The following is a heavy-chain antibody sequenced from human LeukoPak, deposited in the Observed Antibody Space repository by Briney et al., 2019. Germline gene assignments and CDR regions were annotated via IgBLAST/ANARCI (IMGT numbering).Heavy chain of an antibody. Sequence: GSSVKVSCKASGGTFSSYAISWVRQAPGQGLEWMRGIIPIFGTANYAQKFQGRATITADESTSTVYIELSSLRAEDTAVYYCARVIQSTPTTGTAEYYFDYWGQGTLVTVSS. V-gene: IGHV1-69*01. J-gene: IGHJ4*02. CDR3: ARVIQSTPTTGTAEYYFDY. D-gene: IGHD1-1*01. CDR2: IIPIFGTA. CDR1: GGTFSSYA.